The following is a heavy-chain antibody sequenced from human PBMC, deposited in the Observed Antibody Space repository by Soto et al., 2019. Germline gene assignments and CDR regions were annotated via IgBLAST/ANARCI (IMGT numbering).Heavy chain of an antibody. D-gene: IGHD6-13*01. J-gene: IGHJ5*02. CDR2: IGNRGTGI. Sequence: QVQLVESGGGLVKPGGSLRLSCEASGFTFGDYYMTWIRQAPGKGLEWVSFIGNRGTGIYYADSVKGRFTIFRDNAKNSLYLQRHSLRAEDPAMYYCARDLRAVGMASRFDPWGQGTLVTVSS. V-gene: IGHV3-11*01. CDR1: GFTFGDYY. CDR3: ARDLRAVGMASRFDP.